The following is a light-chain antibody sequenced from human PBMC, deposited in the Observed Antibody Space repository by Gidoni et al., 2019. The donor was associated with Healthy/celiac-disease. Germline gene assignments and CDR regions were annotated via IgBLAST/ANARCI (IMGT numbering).Light chain of an antibody. CDR2: QDS. CDR1: KLGDKS. J-gene: IGLJ2*01. Sequence: SYELTKPPSVSVSPGQTASITCSGDKLGDKSVCWYQQKPGQSPVMVIYQDSKRPSGIPERFSGSNSGNTATLTISGTQAMDEADYYCQAWDSSVVFGGGTKLTVL. V-gene: IGLV3-1*01. CDR3: QAWDSSVV.